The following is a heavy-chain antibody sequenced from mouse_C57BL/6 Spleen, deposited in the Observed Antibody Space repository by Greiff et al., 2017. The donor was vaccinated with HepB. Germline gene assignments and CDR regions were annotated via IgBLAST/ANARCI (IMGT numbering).Heavy chain of an antibody. CDR3: AKDDYDVHWYFDV. J-gene: IGHJ1*03. D-gene: IGHD2-4*01. V-gene: IGHV1-64*01. Sequence: QVQLKQPGAELVKPGASVKLSCKASGYTFTSYWMHWVKQRPGQGLEWIGMIHPNSGSTNYNEKFKSKATLTVDKSSSTAYMQLSSLTSEDSAVYYCAKDDYDVHWYFDVWGTGTTVTVSS. CDR1: GYTFTSYW. CDR2: IHPNSGST.